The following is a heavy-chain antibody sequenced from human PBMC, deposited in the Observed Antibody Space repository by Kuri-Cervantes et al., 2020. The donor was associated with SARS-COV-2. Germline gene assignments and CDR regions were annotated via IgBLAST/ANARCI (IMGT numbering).Heavy chain of an antibody. CDR2: ISTSSSAI. D-gene: IGHD3-22*01. J-gene: IGHJ3*02. V-gene: IGHV3-48*01. CDR3: ARVATPGTYYYDSSGYYGAFDI. CDR1: GFTFSSYS. Sequence: GGSLRLSCAASGFTFSSYSMNWVRQAPGKGLEWVSYISTSSSAISYADSVKGRFTISRDNSKNSLYLQMNGLRAEDTAVYYCARVATPGTYYYDSSGYYGAFDIWGQGTMVTVSS.